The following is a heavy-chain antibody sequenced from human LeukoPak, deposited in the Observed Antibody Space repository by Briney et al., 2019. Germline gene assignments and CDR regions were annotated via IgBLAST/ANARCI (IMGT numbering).Heavy chain of an antibody. CDR1: GGTFSSYT. D-gene: IGHD6-6*01. Sequence: SVKVSCKASGGTFSSYTISWVRQAPGQGLEWMGRIIPILGIANYAQKFQGRVTITADKSTSTAYMELSSLRSEDTAVYYCARRSIAARRDWFDPWGQGTLVTVSS. J-gene: IGHJ5*02. CDR3: ARRSIAARRDWFDP. CDR2: IIPILGIA. V-gene: IGHV1-69*02.